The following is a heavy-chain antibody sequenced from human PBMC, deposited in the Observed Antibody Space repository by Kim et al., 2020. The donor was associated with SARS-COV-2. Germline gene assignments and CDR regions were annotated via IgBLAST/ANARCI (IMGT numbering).Heavy chain of an antibody. V-gene: IGHV3-30*04. J-gene: IGHJ4*02. CDR2: ISYDGSNK. CDR3: ARGVIAAEGPAHPRPSDY. CDR1: GFTFSSYA. D-gene: IGHD6-13*01. Sequence: GGSLRLSCAASGFTFSSYAMHWVRQAPGKGLEWVAVISYDGSNKYYADSVKGRFTISRDNSKNTLYLQMNSLRAEDTAVYYCARGVIAAEGPAHPRPSDYWGQGTLVTVSS.